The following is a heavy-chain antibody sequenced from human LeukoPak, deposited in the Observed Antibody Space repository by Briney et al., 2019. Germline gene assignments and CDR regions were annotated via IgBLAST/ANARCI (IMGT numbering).Heavy chain of an antibody. CDR2: IYSDGNT. V-gene: IGHV3-53*05. Sequence: GGSLRLSCAASGFTVSSDYMSWVRQAPGKGLEWVSVIYSDGNTYYADSVKGRFTISRDNSKNTLFLQMDSLKTEDTARYYCASRMTFGGQGTLVTVSS. CDR3: ASRMTF. J-gene: IGHJ4*02. CDR1: GFTVSSDY. D-gene: IGHD2/OR15-2a*01.